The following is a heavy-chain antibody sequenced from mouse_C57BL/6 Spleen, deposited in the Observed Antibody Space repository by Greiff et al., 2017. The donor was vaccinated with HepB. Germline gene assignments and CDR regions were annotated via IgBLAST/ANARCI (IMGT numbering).Heavy chain of an antibody. J-gene: IGHJ2*01. D-gene: IGHD1-1*01. V-gene: IGHV1-4*01. CDR1: GYTFTSYT. CDR2: INPSSGYT. CDR3: ARSTTVVASYYFDY. Sequence: VKLMESGAELARPGASVKMSCKASGYTFTSYTMHWVKQRPGQGLEWIGYINPSSGYTKYNQKFKDKATLTADKSSSTAYMQLSSLTSEDSAVYYCARSTTVVASYYFDYWGQGTTLTVSS.